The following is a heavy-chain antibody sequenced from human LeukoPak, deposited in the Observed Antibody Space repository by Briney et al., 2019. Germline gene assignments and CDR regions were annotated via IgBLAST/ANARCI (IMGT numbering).Heavy chain of an antibody. CDR3: ARDFWSGYVPIDYYYGMDV. Sequence: PGGSLRLSCAASGFTFSDYYMSWIRLAPGKGLEWVSYISSSGSTIYYADSVKGRFTISRDNAKNSLYLQMNSLRAEDTAVYYCARDFWSGYVPIDYYYGMDVWGQGTTVTVSS. V-gene: IGHV3-11*01. D-gene: IGHD3-3*01. CDR2: ISSSGSTI. J-gene: IGHJ6*02. CDR1: GFTFSDYY.